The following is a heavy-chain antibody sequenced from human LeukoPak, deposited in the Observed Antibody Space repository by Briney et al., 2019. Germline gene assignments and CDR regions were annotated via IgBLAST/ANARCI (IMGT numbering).Heavy chain of an antibody. V-gene: IGHV3-21*01. CDR3: ARDASVTDLNWFDP. CDR1: GFTFSSYS. J-gene: IGHJ5*02. Sequence: GGSLRLSCAAPGFTFSSYSMNWVRQAPGKGLEWVSSISSSSSYIYYADSVKGRFTISRDNAKNSLYLQMNSLRAEDTAVYYCARDASVTDLNWFDPWGQGTLVTVSS. CDR2: ISSSSSYI. D-gene: IGHD2-2*01.